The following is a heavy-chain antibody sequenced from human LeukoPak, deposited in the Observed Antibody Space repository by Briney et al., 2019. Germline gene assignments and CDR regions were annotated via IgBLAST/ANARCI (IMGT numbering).Heavy chain of an antibody. Sequence: DSVRGRFTISIDNSKNTLYLQMNSLRAEDTAVYYCAKDWGWLQSHESFDYWGQGTLVTVSS. J-gene: IGHJ4*02. CDR3: AKDWGWLQSHESFDY. D-gene: IGHD5-24*01. V-gene: IGHV3-30*02.